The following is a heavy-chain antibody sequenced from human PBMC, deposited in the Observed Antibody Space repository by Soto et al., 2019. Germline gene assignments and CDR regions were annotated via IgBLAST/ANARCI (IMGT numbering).Heavy chain of an antibody. CDR3: ARDWGTSTSPNWFDP. CDR1: GYTFSSYG. D-gene: IGHD3-16*01. J-gene: IGHJ5*02. V-gene: IGHV1-18*01. CDR2: ISADNGNS. Sequence: ASVKVSCKASGYTFSSYGISWVRQAPGQGLEWMGWISADNGNSDYAQKFQGRVTMTTDTTTTTAYMEVRRLRSDDTAVYYCARDWGTSTSPNWFDPWGQGTLVTVSS.